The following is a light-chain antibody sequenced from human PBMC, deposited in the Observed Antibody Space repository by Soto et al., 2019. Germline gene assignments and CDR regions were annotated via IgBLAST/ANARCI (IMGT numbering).Light chain of an antibody. J-gene: IGKJ5*01. CDR1: QSVSSS. V-gene: IGKV3-11*01. Sequence: EIVLTQSPATLSLSPGERATLSCRASQSVSSSLAWYQQKPGQAPRLPIYDASNRATGIPARFSGSGSGTDFTLTISSLQPEDFAVYYCQQRSNWPSTFGQGTRLEIK. CDR3: QQRSNWPST. CDR2: DAS.